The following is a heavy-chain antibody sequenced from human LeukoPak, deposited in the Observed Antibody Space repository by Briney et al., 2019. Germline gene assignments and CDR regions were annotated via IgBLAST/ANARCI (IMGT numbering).Heavy chain of an antibody. D-gene: IGHD6-19*01. J-gene: IGHJ4*02. Sequence: SGGSLRLSCAASGFTFSSYAMSWVRQAPGKGLEWVSAISGSGGSTYYADSVKGRFTISRDNSKNTLYLQMNSLRAEDTAVYYCAKDQGIAVAGGFDYWGQGTLVTASS. V-gene: IGHV3-23*01. CDR1: GFTFSSYA. CDR2: ISGSGGST. CDR3: AKDQGIAVAGGFDY.